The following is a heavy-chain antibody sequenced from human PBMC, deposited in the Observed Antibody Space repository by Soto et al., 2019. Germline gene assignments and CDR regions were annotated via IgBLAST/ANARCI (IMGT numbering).Heavy chain of an antibody. D-gene: IGHD6-13*01. CDR2: IIPIFGTA. CDR1: GGTFSSYA. CDR3: ASSEGIAAADPTDYYYYGMDV. V-gene: IGHV1-69*06. Sequence: SVKVSCKASGGTFSSYAISWVRQAPGQGLEWMGGIIPIFGTANYAQKFQGRVTITADKSTSTAYMELSSLRSEDTAVYYCASSEGIAAADPTDYYYYGMDVCGQWTTVTVSS. J-gene: IGHJ6*02.